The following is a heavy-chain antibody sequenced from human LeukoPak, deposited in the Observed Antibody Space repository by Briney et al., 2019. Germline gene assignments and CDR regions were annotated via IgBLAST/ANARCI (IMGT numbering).Heavy chain of an antibody. CDR2: IVPILGIA. Sequence: SVKVSCKASGGTFSSYAISWVRQAPGQGPEWRGRIVPILGIANYAQKFQGRVTITADKSTNTAYMELSSLRSEDTAVYYCARDRGIAAAGTDYWGQGTLVTVSS. CDR1: GGTFSSYA. CDR3: ARDRGIAAAGTDY. V-gene: IGHV1-69*04. D-gene: IGHD6-13*01. J-gene: IGHJ4*02.